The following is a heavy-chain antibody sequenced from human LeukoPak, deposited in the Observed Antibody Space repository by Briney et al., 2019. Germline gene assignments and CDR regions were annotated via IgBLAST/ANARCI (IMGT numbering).Heavy chain of an antibody. Sequence: GGSLRLSCAASGFTFSSSWMRWVRRAPGKGLEWVANIRQDGGDRNYVDSVKGRLTISRDNVKNLMFLQMNSLRVEDTAVYYCARAGVYNNNRYWFDSWGQGTLVTVSS. CDR2: IRQDGGDR. CDR1: GFTFSSSW. V-gene: IGHV3-7*03. D-gene: IGHD1-14*01. J-gene: IGHJ5*01. CDR3: ARAGVYNNNRYWFDS.